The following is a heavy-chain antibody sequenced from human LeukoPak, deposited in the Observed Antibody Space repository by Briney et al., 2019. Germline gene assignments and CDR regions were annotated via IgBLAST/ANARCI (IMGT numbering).Heavy chain of an antibody. Sequence: PGGSLRLSCAASGFTFSSYSMNWVRQAPGKGLEWVSSISSSSSYIYYADSVKGRFTISRDNAKNSLYLQMNSLRAEDTAVYYCARAVVAATPSPFDYWGQGTLVTVSS. CDR3: ARAVVAATPSPFDY. J-gene: IGHJ4*02. CDR2: ISSSSSYI. D-gene: IGHD2-15*01. CDR1: GFTFSSYS. V-gene: IGHV3-21*01.